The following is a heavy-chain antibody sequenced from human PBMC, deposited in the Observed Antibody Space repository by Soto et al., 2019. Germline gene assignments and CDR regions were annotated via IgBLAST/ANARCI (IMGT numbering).Heavy chain of an antibody. V-gene: IGHV1-2*04. J-gene: IGHJ3*02. CDR2: INPNSGGT. CDR3: ARARTESSGYYKGFAFDI. D-gene: IGHD3-22*01. CDR1: GYTFTSYG. Sequence: ASVKVSCKASGYTFTSYGISWVRQAPGQGLEWMGWINPNSGGTNYAQKFQGWVTMTRDTSISTAYMELSRLRSDDTAVYYCARARTESSGYYKGFAFDIWGQGTMVPVSS.